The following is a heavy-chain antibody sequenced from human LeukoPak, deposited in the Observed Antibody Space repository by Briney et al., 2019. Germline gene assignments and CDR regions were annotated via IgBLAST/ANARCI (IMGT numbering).Heavy chain of an antibody. V-gene: IGHV3-21*01. J-gene: IGHJ4*02. CDR3: ASERYNWNYAFDY. CDR1: GFTFSSSS. D-gene: IGHD1-7*01. Sequence: GGSLRLSCAASGFTFSSSSMNWVRQAPGKGLEWVSSISSGSSYIYYADPLKGRFTVSRDNAKNSLYLQMNCLRAEDTAVYYCASERYNWNYAFDYWGQGSLVTVSS. CDR2: ISSGSSYI.